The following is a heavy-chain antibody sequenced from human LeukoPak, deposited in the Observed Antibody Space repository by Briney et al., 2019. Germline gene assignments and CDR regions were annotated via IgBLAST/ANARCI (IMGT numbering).Heavy chain of an antibody. V-gene: IGHV3-23*01. CDR3: ANSARSRWYGDFDY. D-gene: IGHD6-13*01. Sequence: GGSLRLSCAASGFTFSSYAMSWVRQAPGEGLEWVSAISGSGGSTYYANSVKGRFTISRDNSKNTLYLQMNSLRAEDTAVYYCANSARSRWYGDFDYWGQGTLVTVSS. J-gene: IGHJ4*02. CDR1: GFTFSSYA. CDR2: ISGSGGST.